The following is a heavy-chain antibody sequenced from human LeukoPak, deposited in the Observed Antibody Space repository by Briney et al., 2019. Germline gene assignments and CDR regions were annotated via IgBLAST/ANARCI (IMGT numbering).Heavy chain of an antibody. CDR3: AKSLTPLNYDISNSNGMDV. Sequence: PGGSLRLSCAGSGFIFSDFYINWIRQSPGKGLEWLAYISPDGSYTTYGDSVKGRFVISRDNAKNSVSLQMNSLRVEDTAVYYCAKSLTPLNYDISNSNGMDVWGQGTTVTVSS. CDR1: GFIFSDFY. D-gene: IGHD3-9*01. CDR2: ISPDGSYT. V-gene: IGHV3-11*03. J-gene: IGHJ6*02.